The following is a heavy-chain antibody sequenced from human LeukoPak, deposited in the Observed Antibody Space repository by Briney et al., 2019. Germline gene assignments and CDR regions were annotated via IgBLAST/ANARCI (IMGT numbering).Heavy chain of an antibody. V-gene: IGHV1-46*01. CDR3: ARVHYDSSGYYEWVDP. D-gene: IGHD3-22*01. CDR1: GYTFTSYY. J-gene: IGHJ5*02. Sequence: ASVKVSCKASGYTFTSYYMHWVRQAPGQGLEWMGIINPSGGSTSYAQKFQGRVTMTRDMSTSTVYMELSRLRSDDTAVYYCARVHYDSSGYYEWVDPWGQGTLVTVSS. CDR2: INPSGGST.